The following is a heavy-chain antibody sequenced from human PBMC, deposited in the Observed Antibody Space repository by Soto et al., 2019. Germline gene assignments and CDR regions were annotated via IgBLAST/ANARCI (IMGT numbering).Heavy chain of an antibody. Sequence: QVQLVESGGGVVQPGRSLRLSCAASGFTFSSYGMHWVRQAPGKGLEWVAVIWYDGSNKYYADSVKGRFTISRDNSKNTLYLQMNRLRAEDTAVYYCARDPATTGSLDVWGQGTTVTVSS. CDR2: IWYDGSNK. D-gene: IGHD4-17*01. CDR3: ARDPATTGSLDV. CDR1: GFTFSSYG. V-gene: IGHV3-33*01. J-gene: IGHJ6*02.